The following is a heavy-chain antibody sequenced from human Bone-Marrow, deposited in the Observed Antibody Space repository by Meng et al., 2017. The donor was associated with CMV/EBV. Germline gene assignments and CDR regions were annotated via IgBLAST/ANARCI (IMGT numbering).Heavy chain of an antibody. CDR2: INPNSGGT. J-gene: IGHJ6*02. CDR3: ARVLGSGSYYGMDV. Sequence: ASVKVSCKASGHTFTGYYIHWVRQAPGQGLEWVGWINPNSGGTNYAQRFQGRVTMTRDTSISTAYMELSSLRSDDTAVYYCARVLGSGSYYGMDVWGQGTTVTVSS. CDR1: GHTFTGYY. V-gene: IGHV1-2*02. D-gene: IGHD3-10*01.